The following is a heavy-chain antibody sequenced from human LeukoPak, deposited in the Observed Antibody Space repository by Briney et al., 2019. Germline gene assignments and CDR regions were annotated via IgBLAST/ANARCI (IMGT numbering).Heavy chain of an antibody. D-gene: IGHD2-21*02. Sequence: PGGSLRLSCAASGFTFSSYGMHWVRQAPGKGLEWVAVIWYDGSNKYYADSVKGRFTISRDNSKNTLYLQMNSLRAEDTAVYYCARAQNCGGDCYSSWFDPWGQGTLVTVSS. CDR2: IWYDGSNK. V-gene: IGHV3-33*08. CDR1: GFTFSSYG. CDR3: ARAQNCGGDCYSSWFDP. J-gene: IGHJ5*02.